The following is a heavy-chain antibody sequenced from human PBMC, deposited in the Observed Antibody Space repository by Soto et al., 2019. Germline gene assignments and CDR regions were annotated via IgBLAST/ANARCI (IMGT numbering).Heavy chain of an antibody. V-gene: IGHV1-46*01. Sequence: EASVKVSCKASGYTFTSYYMHWVRQAPGQGLEWMGIINPSGGSTSYAQKFQGRVTMTRDTSTSTVYMELSSLRSEDTAVYYCARETTVNDFRHQATRDFDYWGQGTLVTVSS. J-gene: IGHJ4*02. CDR2: INPSGGST. CDR1: GYTFTSYY. CDR3: ARETTVNDFRHQATRDFDY. D-gene: IGHD4-17*01.